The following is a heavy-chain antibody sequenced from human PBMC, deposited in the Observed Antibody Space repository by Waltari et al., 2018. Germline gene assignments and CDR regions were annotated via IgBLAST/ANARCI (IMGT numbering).Heavy chain of an antibody. J-gene: IGHJ4*02. V-gene: IGHV4-59*01. CDR3: AREKVATIFGVALYYFDY. Sequence: QVQLQESGPGLVKPSETLSLTCTVSGGSISSYYWSWIRQPPGKGLEWIGYIYYSGSTNYKPPLKSRVTISVDTSKNQFSLKLSSVTAADTAVYYCAREKVATIFGVALYYFDYWGQGTLVTVSS. D-gene: IGHD3-3*01. CDR2: IYYSGST. CDR1: GGSISSYY.